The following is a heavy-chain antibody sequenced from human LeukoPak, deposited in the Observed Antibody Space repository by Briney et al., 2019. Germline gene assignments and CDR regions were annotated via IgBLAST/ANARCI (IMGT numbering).Heavy chain of an antibody. J-gene: IGHJ4*02. V-gene: IGHV4-34*01. CDR3: ARGHLYGVLDY. D-gene: IGHD4-17*01. CDR1: GVSISNTGYY. Sequence: PSETLSLTCTVSGVSISNTGYYWSWIRQPPGKGLEWIGEINHSGSTNYNPSLKSRVTISVDTSKNQFSLKLSSVTAADTAVYYCARGHLYGVLDYWGQGTLVTVSS. CDR2: INHSGST.